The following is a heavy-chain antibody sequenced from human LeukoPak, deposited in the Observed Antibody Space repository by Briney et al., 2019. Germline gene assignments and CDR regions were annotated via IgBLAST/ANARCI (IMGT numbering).Heavy chain of an antibody. CDR2: IIPIFGTA. CDR1: GGTFSSYA. V-gene: IGHV1-69*05. CDR3: AGSTVTRLAEYFQH. D-gene: IGHD4-17*01. J-gene: IGHJ1*01. Sequence: SVKVSCKASGGTFSSYATSWVRQAPGQGLEWMGGIIPIFGTANYAQKFQGRVTITTDESTSTAYMELSSLRSEDTAVYYCAGSTVTRLAEYFQHWGQGTLVTVSS.